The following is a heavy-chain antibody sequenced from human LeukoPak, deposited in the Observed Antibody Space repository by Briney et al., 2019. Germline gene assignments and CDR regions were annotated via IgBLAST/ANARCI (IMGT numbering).Heavy chain of an antibody. D-gene: IGHD2-2*01. CDR3: ASPPGYCSSTSCNGAFDI. V-gene: IGHV1-69*05. CDR2: IIPIFGTA. CDR1: AGTFSSYA. Sequence: SVKVSCKASAGTFSSYAISWVRQAPGQGLEWMGGIIPIFGTANYAQKFQGRVTITTDESTSTAYMELSSLRSEDTAVYYCASPPGYCSSTSCNGAFDIWGQGTMVTVSS. J-gene: IGHJ3*02.